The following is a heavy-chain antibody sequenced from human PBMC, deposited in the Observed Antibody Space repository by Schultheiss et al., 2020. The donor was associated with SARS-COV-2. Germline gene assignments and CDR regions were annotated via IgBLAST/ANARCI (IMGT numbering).Heavy chain of an antibody. CDR2: TYYRSKWYN. D-gene: IGHD2-15*01. CDR1: GDSVSSNSAA. V-gene: IGHV6-1*01. Sequence: SQTLSLTCAISGDSVSSNSAAWNWIRQSPSRGLEWLGRTYYRSKWYNDYAVSVKSRITINPDTSKNQFSLQLNSVTPEDTAVYYCAIGIAMVAGTGGAFDIWGQWTMVTVSS. CDR3: AIGIAMVAGTGGAFDI. J-gene: IGHJ3*02.